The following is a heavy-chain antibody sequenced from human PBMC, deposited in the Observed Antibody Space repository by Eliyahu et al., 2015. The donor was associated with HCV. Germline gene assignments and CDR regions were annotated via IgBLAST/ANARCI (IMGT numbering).Heavy chain of an antibody. CDR1: GYSFTGYY. V-gene: IGHV1-2*06. CDR3: ARAYGSGTFFDI. D-gene: IGHD3-10*01. CDR2: INPNSNPNSGGT. Sequence: QVQLVQSGAEVKKPGASVKVSCKASGYSFTGYYVHWVRQAPGQGLEWMGRINPNSNPNSGGTNYAQKFQGRVTMTRDTSISTAYMELSRLKSDDTAFYYCARAYGSGTFFDIWGQGTMVTVSS. J-gene: IGHJ3*02.